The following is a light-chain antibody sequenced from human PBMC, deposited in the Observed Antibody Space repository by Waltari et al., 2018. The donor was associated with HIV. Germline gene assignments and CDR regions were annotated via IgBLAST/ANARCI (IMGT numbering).Light chain of an antibody. CDR1: SSDVGGYNY. CDR3: SSYTSSSTLRV. V-gene: IGLV2-14*01. Sequence: QSALTQPDSVSGSPGQSITISCTGTSSDVGGYNYVSWYQQHPGKAPKLMIYEVSNRPSGVSNRFAGSNSGNTASLTISGLQAEDEADYYCSSYTSSSTLRVFGGGTKLTVL. J-gene: IGLJ3*02. CDR2: EVS.